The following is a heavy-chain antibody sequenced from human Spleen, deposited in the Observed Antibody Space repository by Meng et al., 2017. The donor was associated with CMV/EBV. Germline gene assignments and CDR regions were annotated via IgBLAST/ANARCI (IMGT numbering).Heavy chain of an antibody. CDR2: IYYSGST. CDR3: ARSHSANWYYGMDV. V-gene: IGHV4-59*01. J-gene: IGHJ6*02. Sequence: SETLSLTCAVSLDSISSCDWSSIRQSPGRGLDWIAYIYYSGSTNYNPSPKSRVTISIDTSKNQLSLNLSSVTAADTALYHCARSHSANWYYGMDVWGPGTTVTVSS. CDR1: LDSISSCD. D-gene: IGHD4/OR15-4a*01.